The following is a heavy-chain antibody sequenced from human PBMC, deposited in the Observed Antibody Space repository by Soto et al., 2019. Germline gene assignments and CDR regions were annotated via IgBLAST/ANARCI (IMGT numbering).Heavy chain of an antibody. CDR2: ISAYSGNT. Sequence: QVHLMQSGAEVKKPGASVKVPCKASGYTFTYYEITWVRQAPGQGLEWMGWISAYSGNTNYAQKLQGRLTMTTDTSTNTAYMELRSLRSDDTAVYYCARVVKAGDYGDYGRYYFDYWGHGTLVTVSS. CDR3: ARVVKAGDYGDYGRYYFDY. J-gene: IGHJ4*01. D-gene: IGHD4-17*01. CDR1: GYTFTYYE. V-gene: IGHV1-18*04.